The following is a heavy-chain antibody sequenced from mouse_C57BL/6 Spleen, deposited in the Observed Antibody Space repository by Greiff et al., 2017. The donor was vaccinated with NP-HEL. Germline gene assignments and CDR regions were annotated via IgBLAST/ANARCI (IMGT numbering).Heavy chain of an antibody. J-gene: IGHJ2*01. Sequence: QVQLKQPGAELVRPGSSVKLSCKASGYTFTSYWMHWVKQRPIQGLEWIGNIDPSDSETHYNQKFKDKATLTVDKSSSTAYMQLSSLTSEDSAVYYCARDIGSRDYWGQGTTLTVSS. CDR1: GYTFTSYW. D-gene: IGHD1-1*01. CDR2: IDPSDSET. V-gene: IGHV1-52*01. CDR3: ARDIGSRDY.